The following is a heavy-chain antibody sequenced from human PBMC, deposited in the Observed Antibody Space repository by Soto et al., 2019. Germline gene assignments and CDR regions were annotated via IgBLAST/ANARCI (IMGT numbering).Heavy chain of an antibody. V-gene: IGHV3-30*18. CDR1: GFSFNTYV. D-gene: IGHD2-21*01. CDR3: QKGLAPMAGH. CDR2: ILYDGSKE. Sequence: GVSLRLSCTDSGFSFNTYVMDWVRQAPGKGLEWVARILYDGSKEYYADPVKGRFTISRDNSKNTLYLQMDSLRVEDTDVYYCQKGLAPMAGHWGQGTPVTGPS. J-gene: IGHJ4*02.